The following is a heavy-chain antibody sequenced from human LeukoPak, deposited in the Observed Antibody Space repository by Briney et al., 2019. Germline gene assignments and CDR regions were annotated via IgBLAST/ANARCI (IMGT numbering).Heavy chain of an antibody. Sequence: SETLSLTCAVYGGSFSGYYWSWIRQPPGKGLEWIGEINHSGSTNYNPSLKSRVTISVDTSKNQFSLKLSSVTAADTAVYYCAGPILTPHDAFDIWGQGTMVTVSS. CDR3: AGPILTPHDAFDI. J-gene: IGHJ3*02. D-gene: IGHD4-23*01. V-gene: IGHV4-34*01. CDR2: INHSGST. CDR1: GGSFSGYY.